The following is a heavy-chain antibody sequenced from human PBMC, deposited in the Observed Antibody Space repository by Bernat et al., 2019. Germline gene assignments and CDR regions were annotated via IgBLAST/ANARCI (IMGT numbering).Heavy chain of an antibody. CDR2: IYYSGST. D-gene: IGHD1-1*01. J-gene: IGHJ6*04. Sequence: QVQLQQWGAGLLKPSETLSLTCAVYGGSFSGYYWSWIRQPPGKGLEWIGSIYYSGSTYYNPSLKSRVTISVDTSKNQFSLKLSSVTAADTAVYYCATQGWKSWGKGTTVTVSS. CDR3: ATQGWKS. CDR1: GGSFSGYY. V-gene: IGHV4-34*01.